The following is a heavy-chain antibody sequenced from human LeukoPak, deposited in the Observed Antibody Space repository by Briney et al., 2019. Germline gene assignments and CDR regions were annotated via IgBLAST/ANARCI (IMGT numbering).Heavy chain of an antibody. V-gene: IGHV1-8*03. D-gene: IGHD5-24*01. CDR1: GYTFTSYD. CDR2: MNPNSGNT. Sequence: GASVKVSCKASGYTFTSYDINWVRQATGHGLEWMGWMNPNSGNTGYAQKFQGRVTITRNTSISTDYMELSSLRSEDTAVYYCARARRDGYNLFGYWGQGTLVTVSS. CDR3: ARARRDGYNLFGY. J-gene: IGHJ4*02.